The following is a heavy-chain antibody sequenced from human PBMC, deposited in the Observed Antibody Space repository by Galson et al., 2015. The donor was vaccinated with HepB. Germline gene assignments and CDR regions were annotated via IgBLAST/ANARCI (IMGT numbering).Heavy chain of an antibody. J-gene: IGHJ4*02. Sequence: SVKVSCKASGYTFTTHYMHWVRQAPGQGLEWLGWISINSGNTNYAQRLQGRVTLTRDTSTNTAYMELRRLRSDDAAVYYCARDRLHSLDYWGQGTLVTVSS. CDR3: ARDRLHSLDY. CDR2: ISINSGNT. V-gene: IGHV1-2*02. CDR1: GYTFTTHY.